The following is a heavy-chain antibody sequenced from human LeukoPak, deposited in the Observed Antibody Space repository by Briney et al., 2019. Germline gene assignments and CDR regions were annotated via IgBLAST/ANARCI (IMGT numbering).Heavy chain of an antibody. V-gene: IGHV4-59*01. D-gene: IGHD3-16*02. CDR3: ARDSTTHTYYDYVWGSYRYWDAFDI. CDR2: IYYSGST. J-gene: IGHJ3*02. Sequence: SETLSLTCTVSGGSISGYYWSWIRQPPGKGLEWIGYIYYSGSTNYNPSLKSRVTISVDTSKNQFSLKLSSVTAADTAVYYCARDSTTHTYYDYVWGSYRYWDAFDIWGQGTMVTVSS. CDR1: GGSISGYY.